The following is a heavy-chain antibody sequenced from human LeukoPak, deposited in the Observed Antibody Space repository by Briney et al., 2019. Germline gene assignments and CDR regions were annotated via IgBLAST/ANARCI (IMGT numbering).Heavy chain of an antibody. D-gene: IGHD6-19*01. CDR3: ARQGAYSSAIGMGY. V-gene: IGHV1-46*01. CDR2: INPSGGGT. Sequence: ASVKVSCKASGYTFTSYYMHWVRQAPGQGLEWMGMINPSGGGTSYAQKFQGRVTMTRDTSTRTVYMEVSSLKPEDTAVYYCARQGAYSSAIGMGYWGQGTLVTVSS. CDR1: GYTFTSYY. J-gene: IGHJ4*02.